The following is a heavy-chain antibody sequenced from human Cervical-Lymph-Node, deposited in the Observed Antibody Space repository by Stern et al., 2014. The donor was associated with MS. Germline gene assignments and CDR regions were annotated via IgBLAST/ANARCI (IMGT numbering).Heavy chain of an antibody. Sequence: VQLVESGAEVKKPGASVKVSCKTSGDSFTTYAMHWVRQAPGQRLEWLGWISAGGDTKYSQKFQDRVTITRDTSASTAYMEVSSLKSEDTANYYCASAGGWYEPDYWGQGTLVTVSS. V-gene: IGHV1-3*01. CDR2: ISAGGDT. CDR1: GDSFTTYA. D-gene: IGHD6-19*01. J-gene: IGHJ4*02. CDR3: ASAGGWYEPDY.